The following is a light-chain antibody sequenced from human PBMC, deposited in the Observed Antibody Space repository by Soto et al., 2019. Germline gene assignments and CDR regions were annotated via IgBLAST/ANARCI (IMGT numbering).Light chain of an antibody. CDR2: DVS. V-gene: IGLV2-11*01. J-gene: IGLJ2*01. Sequence: QSALTQPRSVSGSPGQSVTISCTGTSNDVGGYNFVSWYQQYPGKVPKLIIYDVSQRPSGVPDRFSASKSDNTASLTISGLQAEDEADYYCCSYAGSYTLFGGGTKLTVL. CDR3: CSYAGSYTL. CDR1: SNDVGGYNF.